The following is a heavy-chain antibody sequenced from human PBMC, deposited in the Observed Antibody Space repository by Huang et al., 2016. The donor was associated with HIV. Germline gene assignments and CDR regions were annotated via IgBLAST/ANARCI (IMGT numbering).Heavy chain of an antibody. CDR2: IYNSGTT. CDR1: GGSIRSSSYY. V-gene: IGHV4-39*01. Sequence: QLQLQESGPGLVKPSETLSLTCTVSGGSIRSSSYYWCWIRQPPGKGLEGMGSIYNSGTTYYMPSLKSRVTISVDTSRTQFSLKLSSVTAADTAVYYCAAHGRIVGIPAAPLRFDPWGQGTLVTVSS. CDR3: AAHGRIVGIPAAPLRFDP. D-gene: IGHD6-13*01. J-gene: IGHJ5*02.